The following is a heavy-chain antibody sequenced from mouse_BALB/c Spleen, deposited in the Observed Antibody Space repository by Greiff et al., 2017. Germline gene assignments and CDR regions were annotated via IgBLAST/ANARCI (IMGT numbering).Heavy chain of an antibody. CDR2: ISSGSSTI. CDR3: ARSGLVYGSSVTFAY. D-gene: IGHD1-1*01. Sequence: EVQVVESGGGLVQPGGSRKLSCAASGFTFSSFGMHWVRQAPEKGLEWVAYISSGSSTIYYADTVKGRFTISRDNPKNTLFLQMTSLRSEDTAMYYCARSGLVYGSSVTFAYWGQGTLVTVSA. CDR1: GFTFSSFG. V-gene: IGHV5-17*02. J-gene: IGHJ3*01.